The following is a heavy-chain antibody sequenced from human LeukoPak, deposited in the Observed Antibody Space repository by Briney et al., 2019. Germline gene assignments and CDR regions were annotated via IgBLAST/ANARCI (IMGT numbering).Heavy chain of an antibody. J-gene: IGHJ4*02. CDR3: AKASWVSSTDAVR. CDR2: IRGNGET. D-gene: IGHD3-16*01. V-gene: IGHV3-23*01. CDR1: GVIFSSFA. Sequence: PGGSLRLSCAASGVIFSSFALSWVRQGPARGVEWVSSIRGNGETVYSEYVKGRVTLSSDSSTNTVYFPLNNLRVEDTAIYYCAKASWVSSTDAVRWGQGTLVTVSS.